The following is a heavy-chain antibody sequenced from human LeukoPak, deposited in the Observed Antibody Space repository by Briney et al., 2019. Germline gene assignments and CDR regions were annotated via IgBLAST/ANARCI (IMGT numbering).Heavy chain of an antibody. CDR3: ARGGHFEY. Sequence: SQTLSLTCAISGESVSSDSSAWNWFRQSPARGLEWLGRTYYRSKWYNDYAVSVKSRITINPDTSKNQFSLQLNSVTPEDTPVYHCARGGHFEYWGLGTLVTVSS. V-gene: IGHV6-1*01. J-gene: IGHJ4*02. D-gene: IGHD6-25*01. CDR1: GESVSSDSSA. CDR2: TYYRSKWYN.